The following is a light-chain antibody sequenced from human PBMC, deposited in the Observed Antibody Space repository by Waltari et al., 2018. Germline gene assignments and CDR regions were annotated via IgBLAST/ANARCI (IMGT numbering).Light chain of an antibody. V-gene: IGLV1-40*01. CDR3: QSYDSSLSAYVV. J-gene: IGLJ2*01. Sequence: QSVLTQPPSVSGAPGKRVTISCTGGSSNIGAGYDVHWYQQLPGTAPKLLIYGNSHRPSGVPDRFSGSKSCTSASLAITGLQAEDEADYYCQSYDSSLSAYVVFGGGTKLTVL. CDR1: SSNIGAGYD. CDR2: GNS.